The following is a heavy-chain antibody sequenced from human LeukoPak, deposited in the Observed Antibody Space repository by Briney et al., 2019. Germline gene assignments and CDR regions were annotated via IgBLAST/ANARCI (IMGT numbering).Heavy chain of an antibody. Sequence: ASVKVSCKASGYTSTNYGISWVRQAPGQGLEWMGWISAYNGNTDYAQNLQGRVTMTTDTSTNTAYMELRSLRSDDTAVYYCARDAPSYYAGSGKNLWGQGTLVIVSS. CDR2: ISAYNGNT. J-gene: IGHJ5*02. CDR3: ARDAPSYYAGSGKNL. CDR1: GYTSTNYG. V-gene: IGHV1-18*01. D-gene: IGHD3-10*01.